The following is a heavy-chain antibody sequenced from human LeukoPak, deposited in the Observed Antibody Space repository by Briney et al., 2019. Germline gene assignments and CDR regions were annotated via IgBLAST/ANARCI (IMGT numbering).Heavy chain of an antibody. Sequence: PGGSLRLSCAASGFTFSSYGMSWVRQAPGKGLEWVSSISSSSSYIYYADSVKGRFTISRDNSKNTLYLQMNSLRAEDTAVYYCATLGTSSSWYGIDYWGQGTLVTVSS. J-gene: IGHJ4*02. CDR2: ISSSSSYI. CDR3: ATLGTSSSWYGIDY. V-gene: IGHV3-21*01. D-gene: IGHD6-13*01. CDR1: GFTFSSYG.